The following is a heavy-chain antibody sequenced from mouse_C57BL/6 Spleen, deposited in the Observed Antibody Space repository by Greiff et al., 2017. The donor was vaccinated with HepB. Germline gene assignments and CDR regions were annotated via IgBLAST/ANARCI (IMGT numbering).Heavy chain of an antibody. CDR1: GYTFTDYN. V-gene: IGHV1-22*01. CDR2: INPNNGGT. Sequence: VQLQQSGPELVKPGASVKMSCKASGYTFTDYNMHWVKQSHGKSLEWIGYINPNNGGTSYNQKFKGKATLTVNKSSSTAYMELRSLTSEDSAVYYCARSNYGRSYGYFDYWGQGTTLTVSS. J-gene: IGHJ2*01. CDR3: ARSNYGRSYGYFDY. D-gene: IGHD1-1*01.